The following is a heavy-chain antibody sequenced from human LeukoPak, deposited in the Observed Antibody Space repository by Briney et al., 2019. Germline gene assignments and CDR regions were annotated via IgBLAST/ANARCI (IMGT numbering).Heavy chain of an antibody. Sequence: PGGSLRLSCAASGFTFSSYEMNWVRQAPGKGLEWVSYISSSGSTIYYADSVKGRFTISRDNAKNSLYLQMNSLRAEDTAVYYCARVLEPESATSGSIWFDPWGQGTLVTVSS. V-gene: IGHV3-48*03. D-gene: IGHD3-10*01. CDR3: ARVLEPESATSGSIWFDP. CDR2: ISSSGSTI. CDR1: GFTFSSYE. J-gene: IGHJ5*02.